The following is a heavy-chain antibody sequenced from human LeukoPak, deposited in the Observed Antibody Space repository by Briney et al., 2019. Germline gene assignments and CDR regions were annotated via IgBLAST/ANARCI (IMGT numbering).Heavy chain of an antibody. CDR3: VSQYCSGGSCFSH. CDR2: ISSSSSNI. Sequence: GGSLRLSCAASGFAFNGHGMNWVRQAPGKGLEWVSYISSSSSNIYSADFVKGRFSISRDNAKNSVYLQMNSLRDEDTAVYYCVSQYCSGGSCFSHWGQGTLVTVSS. V-gene: IGHV3-48*02. J-gene: IGHJ4*02. D-gene: IGHD2-15*01. CDR1: GFAFNGHG.